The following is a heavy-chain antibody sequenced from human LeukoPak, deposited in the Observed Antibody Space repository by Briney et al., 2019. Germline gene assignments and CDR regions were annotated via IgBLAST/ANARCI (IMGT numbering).Heavy chain of an antibody. CDR1: GYTFTNYD. D-gene: IGHD6-19*01. V-gene: IGHV1-3*03. CDR2: INAGNGNT. CDR3: ARLNSSGWMFDY. Sequence: GASVKVSCKASGYTFTNYDMHWVRQAPGQRLQWMGWINAGNGNTKYSQELQGRITVTRDTSASTAYMELSSLRSDDMAVYYCARLNSSGWMFDYWGQGTLVTVSS. J-gene: IGHJ4*02.